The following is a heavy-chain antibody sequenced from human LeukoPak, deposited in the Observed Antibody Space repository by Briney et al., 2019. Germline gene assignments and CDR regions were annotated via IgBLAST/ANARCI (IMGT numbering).Heavy chain of an antibody. CDR1: GYTLTAYY. Sequence: ASVKVSCKASGYTLTAYYIYWVRQAPGQGLEWTGRINPNSGGTDYAQNFQGRVTMTRDTSISTAYMELSRLRSDDTAVYYCARGYCSGGTCYLVENWLDPWGQGTLVTVSS. J-gene: IGHJ5*02. V-gene: IGHV1-2*06. CDR3: ARGYCSGGTCYLVENWLDP. D-gene: IGHD2-15*01. CDR2: INPNSGGT.